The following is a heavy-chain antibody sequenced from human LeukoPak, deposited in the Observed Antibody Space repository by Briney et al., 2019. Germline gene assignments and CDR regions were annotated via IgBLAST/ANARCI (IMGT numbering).Heavy chain of an antibody. D-gene: IGHD3-10*01. V-gene: IGHV3-23*01. CDR3: AKRGVVIRVFLVGFHKEAYYFDS. CDR2: LSGSGGGT. CDR1: GITLSNYG. J-gene: IGHJ4*02. Sequence: GSLRLSCAVSGITLSNYGMSWVRQAPGKGLEWVAGLSGSGGGTNYADSVQGRFTISRDNPKNTLYLQMNSLRAEDTAVYFCAKRGVVIRVFLVGFHKEAYYFDSWGQGALVTVSS.